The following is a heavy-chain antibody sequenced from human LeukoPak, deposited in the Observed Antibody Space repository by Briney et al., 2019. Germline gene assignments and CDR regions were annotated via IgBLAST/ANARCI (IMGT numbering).Heavy chain of an antibody. CDR1: GFTFSNAW. J-gene: IGHJ4*02. CDR2: IKSKTDGGTT. V-gene: IGHV3-15*01. CDR3: TPDDSSGYLFDY. D-gene: IGHD3-22*01. Sequence: PGGSLRLSCAASGFTFSNAWMSWVRQAPGKGLEWVGRIKSKTDGGTTDYAAPVKGRFTISRDDSKNTLYLQMNSLKTEDTAVYYCTPDDSSGYLFDYWGQGTLVTVSS.